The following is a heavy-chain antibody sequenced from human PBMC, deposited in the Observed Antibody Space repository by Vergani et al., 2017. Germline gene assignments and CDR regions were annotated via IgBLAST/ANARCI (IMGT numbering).Heavy chain of an antibody. CDR3: VRVGLADYYGSVTYYTNYFYMDV. V-gene: IGHV3-74*01. J-gene: IGHJ6*03. Sequence: EVQLVESGGGLVQPGGSLRLSCAASGFTFRNYWLHWVRQAPGKGLVWVSHLNNDGSFTSYADSVKGRFTISRDNAKNTLYLQMNSLRVEDTAVYFCVRVGLADYYGSVTYYTNYFYMDVWGKGTTVTVSS. CDR1: GFTFRNYW. D-gene: IGHD3-10*01. CDR2: LNNDGSFT.